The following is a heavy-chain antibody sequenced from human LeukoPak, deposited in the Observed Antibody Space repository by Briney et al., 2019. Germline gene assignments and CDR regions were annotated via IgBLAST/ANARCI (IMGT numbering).Heavy chain of an antibody. CDR1: GYSFTSYW. V-gene: IGHV5-51*01. CDR3: ARGRGSGGYLDY. CDR2: IYPGNSDT. D-gene: IGHD6-25*01. Sequence: GESLKISCKGSGYSFTSYWIGWVRPLPGKGVEWIGIIYPGNSDTRYRPSFQGQVTIPADKSITTASLQCSSLKASDTAMYYCARGRGSGGYLDYWGQGTLVTVSS. J-gene: IGHJ4*02.